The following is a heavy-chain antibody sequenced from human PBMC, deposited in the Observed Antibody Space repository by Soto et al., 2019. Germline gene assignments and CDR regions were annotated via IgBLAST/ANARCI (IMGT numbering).Heavy chain of an antibody. V-gene: IGHV5-51*01. Sequence: PGESLKISCQGSGYSFTTYWIGWVRQMPGKGLEWMGIIYPGDSDTRYSPSFQGQVTISADKSISTAYLQWSSLKASDTAMYYCARTSAAGKNYNGMDVWGQGTTVTVSS. CDR1: GYSFTTYW. D-gene: IGHD6-13*01. CDR3: ARTSAAGKNYNGMDV. CDR2: IYPGDSDT. J-gene: IGHJ6*02.